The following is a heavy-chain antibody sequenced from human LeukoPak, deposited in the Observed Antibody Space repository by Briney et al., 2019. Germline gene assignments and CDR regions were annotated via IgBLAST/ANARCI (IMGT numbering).Heavy chain of an antibody. Sequence: SETLSLTCTVSGGSISSYYWSWIRQPPGKGPEWIRYIYYSGSTNYNPSLKSRVTISVDTSKNQFSLKLSSVTAADTAVYYCASGVPGGDAFDIWGQGSMVTVSS. CDR3: ASGVPGGDAFDI. D-gene: IGHD3-16*01. V-gene: IGHV4-59*12. CDR1: GGSISSYY. CDR2: IYYSGST. J-gene: IGHJ3*02.